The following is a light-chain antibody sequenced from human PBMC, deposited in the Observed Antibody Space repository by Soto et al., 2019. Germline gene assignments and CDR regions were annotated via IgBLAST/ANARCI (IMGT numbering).Light chain of an antibody. CDR1: QSVSIL. Sequence: VMTQSPDSLAVSFGERSTTISNSSQSVSILLAWYQQQTRQAPTLLIHDATTSATGIPATWSGSGSGTDFTLTISSLEPEDFGIFYCLQRADWHKITFGQGTRLEIK. CDR2: DAT. V-gene: IGKV3D-11*02. CDR3: LQRADWHKIT. J-gene: IGKJ5*01.